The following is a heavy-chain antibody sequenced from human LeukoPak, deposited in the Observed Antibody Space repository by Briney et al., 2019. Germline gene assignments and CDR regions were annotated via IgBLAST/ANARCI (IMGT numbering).Heavy chain of an antibody. CDR2: ISAYNGNT. CDR3: ARGRGYNYGGNSGRSGFDY. D-gene: IGHD4-23*01. J-gene: IGHJ4*02. Sequence: ASVKVSCKASGYTFTSYGISWVRQAPGQGLEWMGWISAYNGNTNYAQKLQGRVTMTTDTSTSTAYMELRSLRSDDTAVYYCARGRGYNYGGNSGRSGFDYWGQGTLATVSS. CDR1: GYTFTSYG. V-gene: IGHV1-18*01.